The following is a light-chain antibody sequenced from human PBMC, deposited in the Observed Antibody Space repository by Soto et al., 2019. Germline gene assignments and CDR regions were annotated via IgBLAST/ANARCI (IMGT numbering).Light chain of an antibody. J-gene: IGLJ1*01. Sequence: QSVLTQPASVSGSPGQSITISCTGTSSDVGGYNYVSWYQQHPGKAPKLMIYEVSNRPSGVSNRFSGSKSGNTASLTISGLQAEDEADYYCSSYTSPKYVFXTGTKFTVL. CDR1: SSDVGGYNY. CDR2: EVS. CDR3: SSYTSPKYV. V-gene: IGLV2-14*01.